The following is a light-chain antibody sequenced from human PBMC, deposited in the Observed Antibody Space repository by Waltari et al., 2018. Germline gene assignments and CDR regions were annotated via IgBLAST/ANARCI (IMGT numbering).Light chain of an antibody. CDR2: KNY. CDR3: ASWDDRLSGYV. Sequence: QSVLTQPPAASGTPGQRVTLPCSGSRSNIGHNFVYWYQQFPGTAPKLLIYKNYERPSGVPDRCSGSRSGTSASLAISGLRSEDEADYYCASWDDRLSGYVFGPGTKVIVL. CDR1: RSNIGHNF. V-gene: IGLV1-47*01. J-gene: IGLJ1*01.